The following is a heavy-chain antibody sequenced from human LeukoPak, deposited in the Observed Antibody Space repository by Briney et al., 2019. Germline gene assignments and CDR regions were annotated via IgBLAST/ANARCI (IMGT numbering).Heavy chain of an antibody. CDR1: GFTFSSYW. J-gene: IGHJ4*02. V-gene: IGHV3-74*01. CDR3: ARDCYGDPGFDY. D-gene: IGHD4-17*01. Sequence: PGGSLRLSCAASGFTFSSYWMHWVRHAPGKGLVWVSRINSDGRSTIYADSVKGRFTISRDNAKNTLYLQMNSLRAEDTAVYYCARDCYGDPGFDYWGQGTLVTVSS. CDR2: INSDGRST.